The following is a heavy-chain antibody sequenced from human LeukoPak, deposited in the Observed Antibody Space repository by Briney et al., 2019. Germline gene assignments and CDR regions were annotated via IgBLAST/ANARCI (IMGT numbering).Heavy chain of an antibody. CDR1: GFTFSSYS. CDR2: ISSSSSTI. D-gene: IGHD6-13*01. J-gene: IGHJ4*02. V-gene: IGHV3-48*01. CDR3: ARGCIAAAGRLLDC. Sequence: GGSLRLSCAASGFTFSSYSMNWVRQAPGKGLEWVSYISSSSSTIYYADSVKGRFTISRDNAKDSLYLQMNSLRAEDTAVYYCARGCIAAAGRLLDCWGQGTLVTVSS.